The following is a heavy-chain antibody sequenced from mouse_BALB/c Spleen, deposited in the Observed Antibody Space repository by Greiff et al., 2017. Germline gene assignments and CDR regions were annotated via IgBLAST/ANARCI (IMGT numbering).Heavy chain of an antibody. D-gene: IGHD2-1*01. CDR3: ARYSLYGNYDAWFAY. V-gene: IGHV2-9*02. CDR2: IWAGGST. CDR1: GFSLTSYG. Sequence: QVQLKESGPGLVAPSQSLSITCTVSGFSLTSYGVHWVRQPPGKGLEWLGVIWAGGSTNYNSALMSRLSISKDNSKSQVFLKMNSLQTDDTAMYYCARYSLYGNYDAWFAYWGQGTLVTVSA. J-gene: IGHJ3*01.